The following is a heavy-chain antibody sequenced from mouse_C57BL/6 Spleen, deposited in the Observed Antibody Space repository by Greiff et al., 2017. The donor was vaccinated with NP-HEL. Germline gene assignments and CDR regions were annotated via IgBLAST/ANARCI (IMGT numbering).Heavy chain of an antibody. CDR1: GFTFSSYG. V-gene: IGHV5-6*01. Sequence: EVMLVESGGDLVKPGGSLKLSCAASGFTFSSYGMSWVRQTPDKRLEWVATISSGGSYTYYPDSVKGRFTISRDNAKNTLYLQMSSLKSEDTAMYYCARSDYDVYYFDYWGQGTTLTVSS. CDR3: ARSDYDVYYFDY. CDR2: ISSGGSYT. D-gene: IGHD2-4*01. J-gene: IGHJ2*01.